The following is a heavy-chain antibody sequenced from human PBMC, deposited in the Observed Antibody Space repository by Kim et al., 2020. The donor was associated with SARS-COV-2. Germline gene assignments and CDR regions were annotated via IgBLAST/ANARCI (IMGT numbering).Heavy chain of an antibody. CDR2: ISYYGGNK. D-gene: IGHD1-26*01. CDR3: ARARGGSYYYCLDV. CDR1: GFTFSSYA. V-gene: IGHV3-30*04. J-gene: IGHJ6*02. Sequence: GGSLRLSCAASGFTFSSYAMHWVRQAPGKGLEWVALISYYGGNKYYADSVMGRFTISRDNSKNTLYLQMNSLRAEDKAVYYCARARGGSYYYCLDVWGQGTTVTVSS.